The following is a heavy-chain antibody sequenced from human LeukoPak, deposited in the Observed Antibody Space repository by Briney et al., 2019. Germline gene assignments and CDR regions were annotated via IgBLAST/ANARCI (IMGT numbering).Heavy chain of an antibody. CDR2: IIPIFGTA. CDR1: GGTFSSYA. CDR3: ARDPKKYNWNDRRAYFDY. D-gene: IGHD1-20*01. J-gene: IGHJ4*02. Sequence: ASVKVSCKASGGTFSSYAISWVRQAPGRGLEWMGGIIPIFGTANYAQKFQGRVTITTDESTSTAYMELSSLRSEDTAVYYCARDPKKYNWNDRRAYFDYWGQGTLVTVSS. V-gene: IGHV1-69*05.